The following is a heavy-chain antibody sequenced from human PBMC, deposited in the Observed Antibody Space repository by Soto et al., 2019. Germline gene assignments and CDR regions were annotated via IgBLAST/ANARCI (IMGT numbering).Heavy chain of an antibody. Sequence: SETLSLTCAVSGGSISSGGYSWSWIRQPPGKGLEWIGYIYHSGSTYYNPSLKSRVTISVDRSKNQFSLKLSSVTAADTAVYYCARGSVDTVDSSGFYEYWGQGTPVTVSS. V-gene: IGHV4-30-2*01. CDR1: GGSISSGGYS. J-gene: IGHJ4*02. D-gene: IGHD3-22*01. CDR2: IYHSGST. CDR3: ARGSVDTVDSSGFYEY.